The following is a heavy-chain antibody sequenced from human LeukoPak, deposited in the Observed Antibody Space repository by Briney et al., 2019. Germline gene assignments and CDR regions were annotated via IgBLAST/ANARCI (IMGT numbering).Heavy chain of an antibody. CDR3: ARVYSTSSPFHY. Sequence: GGSLRLSCVASGFTFSTYSMNWVRQAPGKGLEWVSSISSSSSYIHYADSVKGRFTISRDNAKNSLYLQMNSLRAEATAVYYCARVYSTSSPFHYWGQGTLVTVSS. J-gene: IGHJ4*02. CDR1: GFTFSTYS. D-gene: IGHD6-6*01. V-gene: IGHV3-21*01. CDR2: ISSSSSYI.